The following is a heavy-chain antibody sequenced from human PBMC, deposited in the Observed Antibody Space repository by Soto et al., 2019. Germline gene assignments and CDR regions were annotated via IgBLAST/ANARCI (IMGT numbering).Heavy chain of an antibody. V-gene: IGHV4-59*08. CDR2: IYYSGST. CDR3: ARHADDYDY. CDR1: GGSISSYY. Sequence: ETLSLTCTVSGGSISSYYWSWVRQPPGKGPEWIGYIYYSGSTNYNPSLESRVTISVDTSKNQFSLKLSSVTAADTAVYYCARHADDYDYWGQGTLVTVSS. D-gene: IGHD4-17*01. J-gene: IGHJ4*02.